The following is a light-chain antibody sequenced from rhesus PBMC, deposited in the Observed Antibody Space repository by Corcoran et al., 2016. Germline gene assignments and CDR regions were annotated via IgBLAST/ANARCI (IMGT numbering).Light chain of an antibody. CDR2: YAS. CDR1: QDINNY. CDR3: QQHNSSPYS. J-gene: IGKJ2*01. Sequence: DIQMTQSPSSLSASVGDTVTITCRASQDINNYLAWYQQKQGKAPKPLMFYASNLESGVPSRFRGTGSGTYFILTISSLQPEDFAIYYCQQHNSSPYSFGQGTKVGIK. V-gene: IGKV1S14*01.